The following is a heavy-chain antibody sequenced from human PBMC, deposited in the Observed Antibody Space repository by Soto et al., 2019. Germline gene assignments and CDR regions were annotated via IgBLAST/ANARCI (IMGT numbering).Heavy chain of an antibody. Sequence: SETLSLTCSVSGGSPSSNYWSWIRQPPGKGLEWIGCISDSGNTYYNPSLQSRVTISIDTSTNQFLLDLTSVTTADTAVYYCARGGTGGRTTVTTYAVWGQGTLVTVSS. V-gene: IGHV4-59*01. CDR1: GGSPSSNY. CDR3: ARGGTGGRTTVTTYAV. CDR2: ISDSGNT. J-gene: IGHJ4*02. D-gene: IGHD4-17*01.